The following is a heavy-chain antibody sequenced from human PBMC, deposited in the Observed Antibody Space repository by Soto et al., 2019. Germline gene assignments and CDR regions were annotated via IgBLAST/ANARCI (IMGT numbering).Heavy chain of an antibody. V-gene: IGHV4-4*02. J-gene: IGHJ5*02. Sequence: QVQLQESGPGLVKPSGTLSLTCAVSGGSISSSNWWWWFRQHPGRGLEWSGEIYHSGSSNYNPSLKRRVTLSVDKAKNQYSLKMSSVTAADTAVYYYERAGTGGYCGDDVAPTDWFDPWGQGTLVTVSS. CDR2: IYHSGSS. D-gene: IGHD5-12*01. CDR1: GGSISSSNW. CDR3: ERAGTGGYCGDDVAPTDWFDP.